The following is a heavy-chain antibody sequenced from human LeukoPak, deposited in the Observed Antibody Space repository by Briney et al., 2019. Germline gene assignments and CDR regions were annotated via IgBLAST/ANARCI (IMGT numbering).Heavy chain of an antibody. CDR3: ARERGGYYEKNGYSDY. CDR1: GFTFSSYA. J-gene: IGHJ4*02. D-gene: IGHD3-16*01. Sequence: GGSLRLSCTASGFTFSSYAMNWVRQAPGQGLEWVSAISGSGGSTYYADSVKGRFTISRDNSKNTLYLQMNRLRAEDTAVYYCARERGGYYEKNGYSDYWGQGTLVTVSS. CDR2: ISGSGGST. V-gene: IGHV3-23*01.